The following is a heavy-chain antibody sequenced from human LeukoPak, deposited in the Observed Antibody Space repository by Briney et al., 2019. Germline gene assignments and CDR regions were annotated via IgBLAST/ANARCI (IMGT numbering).Heavy chain of an antibody. V-gene: IGHV4-39*07. CDR1: GGSISSSSYY. Sequence: SETLSLTCTVSGGSISSSSYYWGWIRQPPGKGLEWIGSIYYSGSTYYNPSLKSRVTISVDTSKNQFSLKLSSVTAADTAVYYCARDPSGWYVDYWGQGTLVTVSS. CDR3: ARDPSGWYVDY. D-gene: IGHD6-19*01. CDR2: IYYSGST. J-gene: IGHJ4*02.